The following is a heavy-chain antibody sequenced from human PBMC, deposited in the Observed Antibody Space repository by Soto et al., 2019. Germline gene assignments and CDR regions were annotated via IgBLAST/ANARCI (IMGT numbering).Heavy chain of an antibody. CDR2: ISSSSSYT. V-gene: IGHV3-11*06. Sequence: GGSLRLSCAASGFTFSDYYMSWIRQAPGKGLEWVSYISSSSSYTNYADSVKGRFTISRDNAKNSLYLQMNSLRAEDTAVYYCARDRIAAADYYYYGMDVWGQGTTVTVSS. CDR3: ARDRIAAADYYYYGMDV. D-gene: IGHD6-13*01. CDR1: GFTFSDYY. J-gene: IGHJ6*02.